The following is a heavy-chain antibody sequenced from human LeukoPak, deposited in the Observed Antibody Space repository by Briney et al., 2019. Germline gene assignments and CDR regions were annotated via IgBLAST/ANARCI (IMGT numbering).Heavy chain of an antibody. D-gene: IGHD2-2*01. V-gene: IGHV1-69*05. Sequence: GASVKVSCKASGGTFSSYAISWVRQAPGQGLEWMGGIIPIFGTANYAQKFQGRVTITTDESTSTAYMELSSLRSDDTAVYYCASCSSTSCYGYYMDVWGKGTTVTVSS. CDR2: IIPIFGTA. CDR1: GGTFSSYA. J-gene: IGHJ6*03. CDR3: ASCSSTSCYGYYMDV.